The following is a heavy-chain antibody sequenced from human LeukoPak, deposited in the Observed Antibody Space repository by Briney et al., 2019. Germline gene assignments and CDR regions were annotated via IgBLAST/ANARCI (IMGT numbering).Heavy chain of an antibody. CDR2: INYSGST. CDR3: ARVPVIAAAALRFDY. Sequence: SETLSLTCTVTGGSISSYYWSWIRQPPGKGLEWIGYINYSGSTNHNPSLKSRITISVDTSKNQFSLKLNSVTAADTAMYYCARVPVIAAAALRFDYWGQGTLVTVSS. D-gene: IGHD6-13*01. CDR1: GGSISSYY. J-gene: IGHJ4*02. V-gene: IGHV4-59*01.